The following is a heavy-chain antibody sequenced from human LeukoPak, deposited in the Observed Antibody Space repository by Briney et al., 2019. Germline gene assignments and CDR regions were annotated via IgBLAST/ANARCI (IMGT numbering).Heavy chain of an antibody. V-gene: IGHV3-53*01. J-gene: IGHJ3*02. CDR3: ALRESSGSGAAFDI. D-gene: IGHD3-22*01. Sequence: PGGSLRLSCAASGFTFSSYEMTWVRQAPGKGLEWVSVIHSGGSTYYADSAKGRFTISRDNSKNTLYLQMNSLRAEDTAVYFCALRESSGSGAAFDIWGQGTKVTVSS. CDR1: GFTFSSYE. CDR2: IHSGGST.